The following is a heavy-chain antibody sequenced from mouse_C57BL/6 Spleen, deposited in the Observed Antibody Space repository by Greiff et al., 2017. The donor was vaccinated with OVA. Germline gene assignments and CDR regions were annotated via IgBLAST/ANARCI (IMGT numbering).Heavy chain of an antibody. CDR3: ARGDSSGYWFAY. D-gene: IGHD3-2*02. Sequence: VKLQQPGAELVRPGSSVKLSCKASGYTFTSYWMDWVKQRPGQGLEWIGNIYPSDSETHYNQKFKDKATLTVDKSSSTAYMQLSSLTSEDSAVYCGARGDSSGYWFAYWGQGTLVTVSA. CDR1: GYTFTSYW. J-gene: IGHJ3*01. V-gene: IGHV1-61*01. CDR2: IYPSDSET.